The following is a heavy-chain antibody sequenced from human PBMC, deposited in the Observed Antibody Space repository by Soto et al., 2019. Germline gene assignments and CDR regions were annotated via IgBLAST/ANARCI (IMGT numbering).Heavy chain of an antibody. CDR2: ISQSGST. CDR3: ARDQPLRYFYDTSEPFDV. V-gene: IGHV4-34*01. J-gene: IGHJ3*01. CDR1: GGSFSRYY. D-gene: IGHD3-22*01. Sequence: SETLSLTCAVYGGSFSRYYWTWIRQPPGKGLEWIGEISQSGSTNYNPSLKSRVTISVDTSKNQFSLRLTSVTAADTAMYYCARDQPLRYFYDTSEPFDVWGHGTMVTVS.